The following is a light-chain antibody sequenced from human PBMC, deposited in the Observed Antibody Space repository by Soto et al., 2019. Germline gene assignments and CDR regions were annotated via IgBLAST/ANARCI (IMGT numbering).Light chain of an antibody. Sequence: EIVLTQSPATLSLSPGERATLSCGASQSVSSTYLAWYQQKPGLAPRLLIYDASSRATGIPDMFSGSVSGTDFTLTISRLEPEYFAVYYCQQYGSSPFTFGQGTKLEIK. CDR3: QQYGSSPFT. J-gene: IGKJ2*01. V-gene: IGKV3D-20*01. CDR2: DAS. CDR1: QSVSSTY.